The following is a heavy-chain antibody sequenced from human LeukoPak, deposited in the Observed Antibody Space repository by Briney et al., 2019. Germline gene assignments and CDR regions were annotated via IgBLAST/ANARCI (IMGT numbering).Heavy chain of an antibody. D-gene: IGHD3-10*01. CDR1: GFTFSNAW. J-gene: IGHJ3*02. CDR3: TTDPHSFRFMVRGVTQHDAFDI. Sequence: GGSLRLSCAASGFTFSNAWMSWVRQAPGKGLEWVGRIKSKTDGGTTDYAAPVKGRFTISRDDSKNTLYLQMNSLKTEDTAVYYCTTDPHSFRFMVRGVTQHDAFDIWGQGTMVTVSS. CDR2: IKSKTDGGTT. V-gene: IGHV3-15*01.